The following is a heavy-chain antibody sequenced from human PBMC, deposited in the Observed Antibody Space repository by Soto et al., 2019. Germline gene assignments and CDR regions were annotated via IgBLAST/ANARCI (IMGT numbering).Heavy chain of an antibody. CDR3: ARDREGTMIVAFDS. J-gene: IGHJ3*02. D-gene: IGHD3-22*01. V-gene: IGHV1-3*01. CDR2: INAGNGNT. CDR1: GYTFTSYA. Sequence: ASVKVSCKASGYTFTSYAMHWVRQAPGQRLEWMGWINAGNGNTKYSQKFQGRVTITRDTSASTAYMELSSLRSEDTAVYYCARDREGTMIVAFDSWGQGTMVTVSS.